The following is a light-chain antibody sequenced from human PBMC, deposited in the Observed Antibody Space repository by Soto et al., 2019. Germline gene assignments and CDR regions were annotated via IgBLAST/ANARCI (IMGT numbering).Light chain of an antibody. Sequence: DIQMTQSPSSLSASVGDRVTITCRASQGIRNDLGWYQQKPGKAPKRLIYAASSLQSVVPSRFSGSESGTESNLTITGLQPEAFANYYCLEHNSYPWTSGKGTQVEIK. CDR1: QGIRND. J-gene: IGKJ1*01. CDR3: LEHNSYPWT. CDR2: AAS. V-gene: IGKV1-17*01.